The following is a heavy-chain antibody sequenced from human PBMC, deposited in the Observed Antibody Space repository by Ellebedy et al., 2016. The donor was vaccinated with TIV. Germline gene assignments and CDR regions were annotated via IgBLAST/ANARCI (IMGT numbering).Heavy chain of an antibody. D-gene: IGHD3-22*01. CDR2: IVVGSGNT. CDR3: ARGAAYYYDSDDAFDI. CDR1: GFTFTSSA. V-gene: IGHV1-58*02. Sequence: ASVKVSCKASGFTFTSSAMQWVRQARGQRLEWIGWIVVGSGNTNYAQKFQERVTITRDMSTSTAYMELSSLRSEDTAVYYCARGAAYYYDSDDAFDIWGQGTMVTVSS. J-gene: IGHJ3*02.